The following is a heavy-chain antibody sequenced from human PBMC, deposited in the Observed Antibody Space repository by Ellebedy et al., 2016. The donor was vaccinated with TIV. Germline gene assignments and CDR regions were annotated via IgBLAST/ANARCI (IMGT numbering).Heavy chain of an antibody. D-gene: IGHD3-10*01. CDR3: ARAQITMVRGIKGYYYYGMDV. J-gene: IGHJ6*02. CDR2: ISTYNGNT. CDR1: GYTSTSYG. Sequence: AASVKVSCKASGYTSTSYGISWVRQAPGQGLEWIGWISTYNGNTNYAPKLQGRVTMTTGTSTSTAYGELRSLRSDDTAVYYCARAQITMVRGIKGYYYYGMDVWGPGTTVTVSS. V-gene: IGHV1-18*01.